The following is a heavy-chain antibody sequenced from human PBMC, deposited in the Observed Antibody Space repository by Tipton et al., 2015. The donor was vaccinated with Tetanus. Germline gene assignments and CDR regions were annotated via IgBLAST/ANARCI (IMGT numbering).Heavy chain of an antibody. CDR1: GGSIRGGTFY. CDR2: IYESGDT. V-gene: IGHV4-39*01. CDR3: ARHQSGYFAPFDY. Sequence: TLSLTCTVSGGSIRGGTFYWGWIRQPPGKGLEWIGSIYESGDTYYIPSLKSRVTISVDTSKNQFSLNRNSMAVADPGVYYCARHQSGYFAPFDYWGQANRVTVSS. J-gene: IGHJ4*02. D-gene: IGHD3-3*01.